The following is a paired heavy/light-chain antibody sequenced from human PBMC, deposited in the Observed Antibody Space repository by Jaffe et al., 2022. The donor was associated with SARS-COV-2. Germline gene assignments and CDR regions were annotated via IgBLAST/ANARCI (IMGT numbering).Heavy chain of an antibody. CDR2: IYYSGST. Sequence: QVQLQESGPGLVKPSETLSLTCTVSGGSISSYYWSWIRQPPGKGLEWIGYIYYSGSTNYNPSLKSRVTISVDTSKNQFSLKLSSVTAADTAVYYCAREPRYYDSSGSKGGYFDYWGQGTLVTVSS. V-gene: IGHV4-59*01. CDR3: AREPRYYDSSGSKGGYFDY. J-gene: IGHJ4*02. CDR1: GGSISSYY. D-gene: IGHD3-22*01.
Light chain of an antibody. J-gene: IGKJ3*01. V-gene: IGKV4-1*01. CDR1: QSVLYSSNNKNY. CDR3: QQYYSTPPT. CDR2: WAS. Sequence: DIVMTQSPDSLAVSLGERATINCKSSQSVLYSSNNKNYLAWYQQKPGQPPKLLIYWASTRESGVPDRFSGSGSGTDFTLTISSLQAEDVAVYYCQQYYSTPPTFGPGTKVDIK.